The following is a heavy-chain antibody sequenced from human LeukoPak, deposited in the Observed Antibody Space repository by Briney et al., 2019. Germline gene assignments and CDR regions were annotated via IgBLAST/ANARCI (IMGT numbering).Heavy chain of an antibody. D-gene: IGHD6-19*01. J-gene: IGHJ4*02. CDR1: GYTFTGYY. CDR3: ARASRGWYRDFDY. Sequence: ASVKVSCKASGYTFTGYYMHWVRQAPGQGLEWMGRINPNSGGTNYAQKFQGRVTMTRDTSISTAYMELSRLRSDDTAVYYCARASRGWYRDFDYWGQGTLVTVSS. V-gene: IGHV1-2*06. CDR2: INPNSGGT.